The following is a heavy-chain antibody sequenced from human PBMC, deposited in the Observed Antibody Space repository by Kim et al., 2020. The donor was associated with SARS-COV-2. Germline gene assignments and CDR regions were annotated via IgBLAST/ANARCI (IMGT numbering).Heavy chain of an antibody. D-gene: IGHD2-2*01. V-gene: IGHV4-34*01. CDR1: GGSFSGYY. CDR2: IKHSGTT. CDR3: ARGGDIVVLPAAPYFDL. Sequence: SETLSLTCAVYGGSFSGYYWSWIRQPPGKGLEWIGEIKHSGTTNYNPSLKSRVSISVDTSKNQFSLKLRSVTAADTAVYYCARGGDIVVLPAAPYFDLWG. J-gene: IGHJ2*01.